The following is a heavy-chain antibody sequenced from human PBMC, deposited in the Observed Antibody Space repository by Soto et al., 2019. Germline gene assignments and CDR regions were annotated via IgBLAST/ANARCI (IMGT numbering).Heavy chain of an antibody. J-gene: IGHJ4*02. V-gene: IGHV3-23*01. CDR2: ISGSGTST. Sequence: PGGSLRLSCAASGFTFGSYAMSWVRQAPGKGLKWISSISGSGTSTYYADSVKGRFTISRDNSKNTMYLQMNSLRAEDTALYFCAKENTPDYGDYVDYWGQGTLVTVSS. D-gene: IGHD4-17*01. CDR3: AKENTPDYGDYVDY. CDR1: GFTFGSYA.